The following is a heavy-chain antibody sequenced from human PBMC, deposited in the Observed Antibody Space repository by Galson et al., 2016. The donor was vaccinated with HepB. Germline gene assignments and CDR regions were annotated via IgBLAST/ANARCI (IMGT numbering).Heavy chain of an antibody. V-gene: IGHV5-51*01. J-gene: IGHJ4*02. CDR3: ARQGDDYGLAY. CDR1: GYRFTSYW. Sequence: QSGAEVKRPGESLKISCQGSGYRFTSYWIGWVRQMPGKGLEWIGIIFPRDFETRYSPSFQGRVTISADMSLSTAYLQWNSLKASDTAIYYCARQGDDYGLAYWGQGALVTVSS. D-gene: IGHD4-17*01. CDR2: IFPRDFET.